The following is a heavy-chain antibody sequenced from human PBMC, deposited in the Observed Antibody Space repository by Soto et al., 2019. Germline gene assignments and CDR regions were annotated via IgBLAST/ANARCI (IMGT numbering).Heavy chain of an antibody. V-gene: IGHV1-18*04. CDR1: GYTFTTYG. CDR2: ISASNGNT. CDR3: VRDSFGHAVFDY. J-gene: IGHJ4*02. Sequence: ASVKVSCKASGYTFTTYGISWVRQAPGQGLEWMGWISASNGNTNYAQNLQGRVTMTRDTSTTTATMELRSLTPDDTAVYYCVRDSFGHAVFDYWSQGTLVTVS. D-gene: IGHD2-2*01.